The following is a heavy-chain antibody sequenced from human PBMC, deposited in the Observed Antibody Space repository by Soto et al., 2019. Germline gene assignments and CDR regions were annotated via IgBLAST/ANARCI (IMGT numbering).Heavy chain of an antibody. D-gene: IGHD2-2*01. V-gene: IGHV3-30*18. Sequence: GGSLRLSCAAYGFTFSSYGMHWVRQAPGKXLEWVAVISYDGSNKYYADSVKGRFTISRDNSKNTLYLQMNSLRAEDTAVYYCAKDLQSHIVVVPAAIEIYYYYGMDVWGQGTTVTVSS. J-gene: IGHJ6*02. CDR3: AKDLQSHIVVVPAAIEIYYYYGMDV. CDR1: GFTFSSYG. CDR2: ISYDGSNK.